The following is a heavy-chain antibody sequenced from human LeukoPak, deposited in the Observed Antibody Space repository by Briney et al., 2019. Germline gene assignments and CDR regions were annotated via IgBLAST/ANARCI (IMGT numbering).Heavy chain of an antibody. CDR2: ISAYNGNT. CDR3: ARDHSRDKQLWFPFDY. CDR1: GYTFTSYG. V-gene: IGHV1-18*01. D-gene: IGHD5-18*01. Sequence: ASVKVSCKASGYTFTSYGISWVRQAPGQGLEWMGWISAYNGNTNYAQKLQGRVTMTTDTSTSTAYMELRSLRSDDTAVYYCARDHSRDKQLWFPFDYWGQGTLVTVSS. J-gene: IGHJ4*02.